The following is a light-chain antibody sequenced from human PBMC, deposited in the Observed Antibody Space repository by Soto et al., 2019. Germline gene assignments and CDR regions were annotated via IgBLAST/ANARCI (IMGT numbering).Light chain of an antibody. CDR3: SPYAGSNNLL. CDR2: AVN. Sequence: QSALTQPPSASGSPGQSVTISCTGTSSDVGGYNYVSWYQQHPGKAPKLMIYAVNKRPSGVPDRFSGSKSGNTASLTVSGLQAEDEADYYCSPYAGSNNLLFGGGTKVTVL. CDR1: SSDVGGYNY. J-gene: IGLJ2*01. V-gene: IGLV2-8*01.